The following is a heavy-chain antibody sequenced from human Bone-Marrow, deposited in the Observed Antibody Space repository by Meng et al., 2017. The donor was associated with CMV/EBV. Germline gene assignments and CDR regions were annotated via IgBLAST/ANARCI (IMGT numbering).Heavy chain of an antibody. CDR1: RFTFGDYV. V-gene: IGHV3-49*04. CDR3: ARDKCSSTSCYTLDP. Sequence: GESLKISCTVSRFTFGDYVLSWVRQAPGKGLEWVSFIRSKASGGTTEYAASVRGRFTISRDDSKSIAYLQMNSLRAEDTAVYYCARDKCSSTSCYTLDPWGQGTLVTVSS. D-gene: IGHD2-2*02. CDR2: IRSKASGGTT. J-gene: IGHJ5*02.